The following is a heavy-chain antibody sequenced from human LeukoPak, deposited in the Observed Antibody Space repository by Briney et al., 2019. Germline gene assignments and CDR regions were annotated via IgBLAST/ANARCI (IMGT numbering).Heavy chain of an antibody. D-gene: IGHD5-18*01. Sequence: GGSLRLSCAASGFIFDDYVMYWVRQSPGKGLEWVSGITWDGYKIDYVDSVKGRFTISRDNARNSLFLQMNRVRVEDTAFYYCVKGYSSSWSGNFDSWGQGTLVTVAS. CDR3: VKGYSSSWSGNFDS. V-gene: IGHV3-9*01. J-gene: IGHJ4*02. CDR1: GFIFDDYV. CDR2: ITWDGYKI.